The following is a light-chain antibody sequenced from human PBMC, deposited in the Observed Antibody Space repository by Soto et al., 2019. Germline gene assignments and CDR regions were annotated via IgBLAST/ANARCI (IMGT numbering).Light chain of an antibody. Sequence: QSVLTQPPSVSGAPGQRVTLSCTGSSSNIGAGYDVHWYQQLPGTAPKLLIYVNSNRPSGVPDRFSGSKSGTSASLAITGLQAEDEADYYCQSYDRSLSPHVVFGGGTKLTVL. J-gene: IGLJ2*01. CDR1: SSNIGAGYD. V-gene: IGLV1-40*01. CDR3: QSYDRSLSPHVV. CDR2: VNS.